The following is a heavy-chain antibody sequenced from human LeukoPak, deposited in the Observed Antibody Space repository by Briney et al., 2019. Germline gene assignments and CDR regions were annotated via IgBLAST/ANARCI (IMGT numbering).Heavy chain of an antibody. Sequence: PGGSLRLSCAASGFTFSSYSMNWVRQAPGKGLEWVSSISSSGSYIYYADSVKGRFTISRDNAKNSLYLQMNSLRAEDTAVYYCAKGGELLNWFDPWGQGTLVTVSS. CDR1: GFTFSSYS. V-gene: IGHV3-21*04. D-gene: IGHD1-26*01. J-gene: IGHJ5*02. CDR3: AKGGELLNWFDP. CDR2: ISSSGSYI.